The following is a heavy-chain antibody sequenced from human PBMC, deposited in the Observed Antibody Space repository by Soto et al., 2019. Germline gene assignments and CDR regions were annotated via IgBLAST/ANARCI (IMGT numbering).Heavy chain of an antibody. V-gene: IGHV4-59*08. Sequence: SGTLSPPCTVSGGSIRNFYWSWIRQPPGKGLEWIGYVYYTGSTSYNPSLKRRVTFSADSSRGQFSLRLNSVTAADTAVYYCARTVLGPDLLADSFVDYYYYMDVWGQGTTVTVSS. CDR1: GGSIRNFY. CDR2: VYYTGST. CDR3: ARTVLGPDLLADSFVDYYYYMDV. J-gene: IGHJ6*03. D-gene: IGHD3-9*01.